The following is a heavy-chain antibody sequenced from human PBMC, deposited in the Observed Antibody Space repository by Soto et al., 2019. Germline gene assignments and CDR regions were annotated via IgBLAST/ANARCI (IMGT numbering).Heavy chain of an antibody. J-gene: IGHJ4*02. CDR3: ARRAPVTPFDY. CDR1: GFRFGDYA. D-gene: IGHD4-17*01. V-gene: IGHV3-49*05. Sequence: EVQLVESGGGLVKPGRSLRLSCTGSGFRFGDYAMSWFRQAPGKGPEWVGVIRSSSYGATAEYAASVKGRFTISRDDSDRIAYLHMNGLKTEDTGVYYCARRAPVTPFDYWGPGTLVTVSS. CDR2: IRSSSYGATA.